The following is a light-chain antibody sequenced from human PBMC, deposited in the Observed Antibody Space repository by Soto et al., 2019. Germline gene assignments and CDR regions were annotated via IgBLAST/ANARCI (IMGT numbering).Light chain of an antibody. J-gene: IGLJ3*02. V-gene: IGLV4-69*01. CDR3: QTWGTGFWV. CDR1: SPHSGYA. Sequence: QPVLTQSPSASASLGASVKLNCTLSSPHSGYAITWHQQQPEKGPRYLMKLHSDGSHTKGDGIPDRFSGSSSGAERYLTISGLQSEDEADYFCQTWGTGFWVFGGGTKLTVL. CDR2: LHSDGSH.